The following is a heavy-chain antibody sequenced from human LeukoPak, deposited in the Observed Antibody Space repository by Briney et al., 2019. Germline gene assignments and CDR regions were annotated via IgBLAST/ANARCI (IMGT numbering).Heavy chain of an antibody. J-gene: IGHJ4*02. CDR1: GYTFTSYD. CDR3: ARAIYGSGSFYFDY. V-gene: IGHV1-8*01. CDR2: MNPNSGNT. Sequence: ASVKVSCTASGYTFTSYDINWVRQATGQGLEWMGWMNPNSGNTGYAQKFQGRVTMTRNTSISTAYMELSSLRSEDTAVYYCARAIYGSGSFYFDYWGQGTLVTVSS. D-gene: IGHD3-10*01.